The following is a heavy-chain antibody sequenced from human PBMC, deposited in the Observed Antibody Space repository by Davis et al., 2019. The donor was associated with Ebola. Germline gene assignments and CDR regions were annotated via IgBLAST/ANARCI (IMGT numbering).Heavy chain of an antibody. Sequence: SVKVSCKASGGTFSSYAISWVRQAPGQGLEWMGGIIPIFGTANYAQKFQGRVTITADESTSTAYMELSSLRSEDTAVYYCARDREPRIFGANMNYGMDVWGQGTTVTVSS. CDR3: ARDREPRIFGANMNYGMDV. J-gene: IGHJ6*02. CDR1: GGTFSSYA. CDR2: IIPIFGTA. D-gene: IGHD3-3*01. V-gene: IGHV1-69*13.